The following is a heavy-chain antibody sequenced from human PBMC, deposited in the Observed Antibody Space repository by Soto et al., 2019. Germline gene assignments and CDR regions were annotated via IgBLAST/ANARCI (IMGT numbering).Heavy chain of an antibody. J-gene: IGHJ4*02. CDR2: IYYSGST. CDR1: GGSISSYY. Sequence: SETLSLTCTVSGGSISSYYWSWNRQPPGKGLEWIGYIYYSGSTNYNPSLKSRVTISVDTSKNQFSLKLSSVTAADTAVYYCARLGWVGATPLFDYWGQGTLVTVSS. V-gene: IGHV4-59*08. D-gene: IGHD1-26*01. CDR3: ARLGWVGATPLFDY.